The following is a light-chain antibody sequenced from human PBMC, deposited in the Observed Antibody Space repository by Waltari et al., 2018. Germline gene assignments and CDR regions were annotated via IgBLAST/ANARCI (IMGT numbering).Light chain of an antibody. CDR1: QSVGSE. CDR3: QQRSNWPPIT. Sequence: EVVLTQSPATLSLSPGERATLSCRASQSVGSELARYQQKAGQAPRLLIYDASNRATGISDRFSGSGSGTDFALTISSLEPEDVAVYFCQQRSNWPPITFGQGTRLEIK. J-gene: IGKJ5*01. CDR2: DAS. V-gene: IGKV3-11*01.